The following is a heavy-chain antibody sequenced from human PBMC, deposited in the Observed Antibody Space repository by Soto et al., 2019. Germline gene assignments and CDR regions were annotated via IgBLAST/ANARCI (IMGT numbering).Heavy chain of an antibody. CDR2: IYPGDSDA. Sequence: GESLKISCKSSGYSFTDYWIGWVRQMPGKGLEWMGIIYPGDSDARYSPSFQGQVTISVDTSINTAFLRWNSLTASDTAMYYCARQADYNLLTGYFYYFDYWGQGSLVTVS. CDR1: GYSFTDYW. D-gene: IGHD3-9*01. V-gene: IGHV5-51*01. CDR3: ARQADYNLLTGYFYYFDY. J-gene: IGHJ4*02.